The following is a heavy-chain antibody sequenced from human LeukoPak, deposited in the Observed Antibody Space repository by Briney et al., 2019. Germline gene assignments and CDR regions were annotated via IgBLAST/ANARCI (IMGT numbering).Heavy chain of an antibody. Sequence: GASVKVSCKASGGTFSSYAISWVRQAPGQGLEWMGRIIPIFGTANYAQKFQGRVTITTDESTSTAYMELRSLRSEDTAVYDCARVPLGYCSSTSWYDALFDYWGQGTLVTVSS. CDR3: ARVPLGYCSSTSWYDALFDY. D-gene: IGHD2-2*01. J-gene: IGHJ4*02. V-gene: IGHV1-69*05. CDR1: GGTFSSYA. CDR2: IIPIFGTA.